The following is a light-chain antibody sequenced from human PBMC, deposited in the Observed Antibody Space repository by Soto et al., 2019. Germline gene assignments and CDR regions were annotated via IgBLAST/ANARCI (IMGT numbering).Light chain of an antibody. CDR3: QQSYNTPRT. J-gene: IGKJ1*01. V-gene: IGKV1-9*01. CDR1: QDIAIY. CDR2: AAS. Sequence: IQLTQSPSSLSASVGDRVTITCRASQDIAIYLAWYQQKPGEAPKLLIYAASTLYGGVPSRFSGSGSGTDFALTITSLQAEDFATYYCQQSYNTPRTFGQGTKVEIK.